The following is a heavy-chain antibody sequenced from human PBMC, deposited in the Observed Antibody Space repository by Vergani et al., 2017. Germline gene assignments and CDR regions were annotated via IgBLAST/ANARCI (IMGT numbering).Heavy chain of an antibody. CDR3: WRAYYFWCGLLFDP. J-gene: IGHJ5*02. Sequence: QVQLVESGGGVVQPGRSLRLSCAASAFTFSSYAMHRVRQAPGKGVEWVAVISYDGSDKYYAESVEGRFTISKDNSQNKLYLQMNSLRAEDTALYYCWRAYYFWCGLLFDPWGQGTRVTVSS. D-gene: IGHD3-3*01. CDR2: ISYDGSDK. V-gene: IGHV3-30*04. CDR1: AFTFSSYA.